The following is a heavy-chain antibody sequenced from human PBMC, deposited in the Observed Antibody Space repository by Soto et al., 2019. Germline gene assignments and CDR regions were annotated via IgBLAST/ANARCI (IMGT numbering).Heavy chain of an antibody. J-gene: IGHJ3*02. CDR1: GDSVSSNSAA. CDR2: TYYRSKWYN. Sequence: SQTLSLTCAISGDSVSSNSAAWNSIRPSPSRGLEWLGRTYYRSKWYNDYAVSVKSRITINPDTSKNQFSLQLNSVTPEDTAVYYCARGARFTIFHAFDIRGQGTMVTVSS. CDR3: ARGARFTIFHAFDI. V-gene: IGHV6-1*01. D-gene: IGHD3-3*01.